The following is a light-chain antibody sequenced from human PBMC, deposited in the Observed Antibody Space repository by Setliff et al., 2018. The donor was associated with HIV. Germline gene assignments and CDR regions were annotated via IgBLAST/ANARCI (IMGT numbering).Light chain of an antibody. CDR3: SSYTTDSTLI. V-gene: IGLV2-14*01. CDR2: EVS. J-gene: IGLJ2*01. CDR1: SSDIGAYDF. Sequence: QSALTQPASVSGSPGQSITISCTGTSSDIGAYDFVSWYQHHPGKAPKFMIYEVSNRPSGVSNRFSGSKSGNTASLTISGFQAEDEADYYCSSYTTDSTLIFGGGTKVTVL.